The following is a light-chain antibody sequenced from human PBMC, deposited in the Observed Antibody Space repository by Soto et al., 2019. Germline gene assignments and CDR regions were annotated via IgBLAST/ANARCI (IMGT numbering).Light chain of an antibody. CDR1: QSVSDW. J-gene: IGKJ1*01. V-gene: IGKV1-5*01. CDR2: DTS. CDR3: QQYNSFSPT. Sequence: DIHMTQSPSALSASVGDRVTIACRASQSVSDWLAWYQQKPGKAPKLLIYDTSTLESGVPSRFSGSGSGTDFTLTISSLQPDDFPTYYCQQYNSFSPTFGKGTKADIK.